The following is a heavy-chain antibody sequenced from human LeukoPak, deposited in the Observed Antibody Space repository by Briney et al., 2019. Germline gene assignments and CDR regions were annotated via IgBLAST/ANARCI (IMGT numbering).Heavy chain of an antibody. CDR1: GGSFSGYY. CDR2: IYHSGST. D-gene: IGHD2-2*01. Sequence: PSETLSLTCAVYGGSFSGYYWSWIRQPPGKGLEWIGYIYHSGSTYYNPSLKSRVTISVDRSKNQFSLKLSSVTAADTAVYYCARALPYCSSTSCYHPLGYWGQGTLVTVSS. CDR3: ARALPYCSSTSCYHPLGY. V-gene: IGHV4-34*01. J-gene: IGHJ4*02.